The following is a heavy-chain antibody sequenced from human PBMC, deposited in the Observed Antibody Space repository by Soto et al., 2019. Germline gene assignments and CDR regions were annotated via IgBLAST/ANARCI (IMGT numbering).Heavy chain of an antibody. CDR1: GYTFTSYA. Sequence: ASVKVSCKASGYTFTSYAMHWVRQAPGQRLEWMGWINAGNGNTKYSQKFQGRVTITRDTSASTAYMELSSLRSEDTAVYYCATGGGAKYYYGMDVWGQGTTVTVSS. D-gene: IGHD3-10*01. CDR3: ATGGGAKYYYGMDV. J-gene: IGHJ6*02. CDR2: INAGNGNT. V-gene: IGHV1-3*01.